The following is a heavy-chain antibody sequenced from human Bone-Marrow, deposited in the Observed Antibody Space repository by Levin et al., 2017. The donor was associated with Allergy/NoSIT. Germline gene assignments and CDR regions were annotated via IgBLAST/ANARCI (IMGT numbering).Heavy chain of an antibody. D-gene: IGHD4-17*01. CDR2: ITSAGTTF. Sequence: PGGSLRLSCAASGFLFSDYYMTWIRQAPGKGLEWVSFITSAGTTFYYADSVRGRVTISRDNARNSVFLEMNSLRVEDTAVYYCARAPPTVTPFSGMDVWGQGTTVTVS. CDR1: GFLFSDYY. V-gene: IGHV3-11*01. J-gene: IGHJ6*02. CDR3: ARAPPTVTPFSGMDV.